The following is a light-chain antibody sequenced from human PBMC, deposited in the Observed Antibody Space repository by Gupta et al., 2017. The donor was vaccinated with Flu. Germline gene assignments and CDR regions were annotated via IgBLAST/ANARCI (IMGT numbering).Light chain of an antibody. CDR2: CAS. Sequence: DIVMTQSPDSLAVSLGEKAPINCKSRQSVLNSSNNKNYLAWFQQKPGQSPKLLIYCASIRESGVPDRFSGSGSGTDFTLTISRLEAEDVAVYYCQQYCTSPRTFGQGTKVESK. J-gene: IGKJ1*01. CDR1: QSVLNSSNNKNY. V-gene: IGKV4-1*01. CDR3: QQYCTSPRT.